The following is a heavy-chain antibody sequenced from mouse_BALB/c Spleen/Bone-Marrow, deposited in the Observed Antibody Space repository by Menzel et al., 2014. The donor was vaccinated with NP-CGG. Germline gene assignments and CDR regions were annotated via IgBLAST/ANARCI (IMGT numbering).Heavy chain of an antibody. CDR2: IRNKANGHTT. CDR3: ARDINDGYYSYFDV. CDR1: GVTFTDYY. D-gene: IGHD2-3*01. Sequence: EVKLMESGGGLVQPGGSLRLSCATSGVTFTDYYMSWVRQPPGKALEWLGFIRNKANGHTTEYSASVKGRFTISRDNSQSILYLQMNTLRAEDSATYYCARDINDGYYSYFDVWGAGTTVTVSS. V-gene: IGHV7-3*02. J-gene: IGHJ1*01.